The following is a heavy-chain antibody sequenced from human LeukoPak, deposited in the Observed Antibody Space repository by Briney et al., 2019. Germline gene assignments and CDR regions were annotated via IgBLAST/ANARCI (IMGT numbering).Heavy chain of an antibody. CDR2: IYTSGIT. V-gene: IGHV4-4*07. CDR3: ARGGFNDYWFFDL. CDR1: GGSMNHFY. J-gene: IGHJ2*01. Sequence: PSETLSLTCTVSGGSMNHFYWSWVRQPAGKGLEWIGRIYTSGITYYNPSLKSRLTLSVDTSKNQFSLTLTSVTAADTAVYFCARGGFNDYWFFDLWGRGTLVAVSS. D-gene: IGHD5-12*01.